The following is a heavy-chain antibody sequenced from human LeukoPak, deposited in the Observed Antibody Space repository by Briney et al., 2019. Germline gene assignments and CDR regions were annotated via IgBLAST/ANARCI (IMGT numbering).Heavy chain of an antibody. CDR1: GGTFSSYA. Sequence: ASVKVSCKASGGTFSSYAISWVRQAPGQGLEWMGGIIPIFGTANYAQKFQGRVTITADESTSTAYMELSSLRSEDTAVYYCARGRMAGTYVFDSWGQGTLVTVSS. D-gene: IGHD6-19*01. CDR3: ARGRMAGTYVFDS. J-gene: IGHJ4*02. V-gene: IGHV1-69*13. CDR2: IIPIFGTA.